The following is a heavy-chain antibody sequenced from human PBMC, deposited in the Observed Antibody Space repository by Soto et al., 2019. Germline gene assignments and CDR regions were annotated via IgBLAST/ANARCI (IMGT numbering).Heavy chain of an antibody. D-gene: IGHD3-10*01. J-gene: IGHJ6*03. Sequence: QVQLVESGGGVVQPGRSLRLSCAASGFTFGSYGMHWVRQAPGKGLEWVAVIWYDGSNKYYADSVKGRFTISRDNSKNTLYLQMNSLRAEDTAVYYCARRQGSIHFNYYYYMDVWGKGTTVTVSS. V-gene: IGHV3-33*01. CDR1: GFTFGSYG. CDR2: IWYDGSNK. CDR3: ARRQGSIHFNYYYYMDV.